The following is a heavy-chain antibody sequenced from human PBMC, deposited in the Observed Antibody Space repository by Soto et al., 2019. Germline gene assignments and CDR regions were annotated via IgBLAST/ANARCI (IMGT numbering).Heavy chain of an antibody. CDR2: ISHSGRTT. Sequence: QVQLVESGGGLVKPGGSLRLSCEASGITFSDYYMNWIRQAPGKGLEWISYISHSGRTTYYADSVKGRFTISRDNAKNSLYLQMNSLRAADTAFYYCAAAPSYFYYMDVWGKGTTVTVSS. CDR1: GITFSDYY. J-gene: IGHJ6*03. V-gene: IGHV3-11*01. CDR3: AAAPSYFYYMDV.